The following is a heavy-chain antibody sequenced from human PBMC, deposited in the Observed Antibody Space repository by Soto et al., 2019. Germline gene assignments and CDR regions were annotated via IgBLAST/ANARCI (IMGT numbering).Heavy chain of an antibody. CDR3: AKETYGSGWTLDS. V-gene: IGHV3-23*01. CDR1: GFAFSDYS. CDR2: ISGGGGNT. D-gene: IGHD6-19*01. Sequence: PGGSLRLSCSASGFAFSDYSMHWVRQAPGKGPGWVSAISGGGGNTYYAGSVNGRFTISRDNSRNTLYLQMHSLRDDDTALYYCAKETYGSGWTLDSWGQGTRVTVSS. J-gene: IGHJ4*02.